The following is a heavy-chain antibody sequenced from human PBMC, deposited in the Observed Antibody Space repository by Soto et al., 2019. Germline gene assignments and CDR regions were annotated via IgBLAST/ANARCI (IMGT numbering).Heavy chain of an antibody. CDR3: AADGPAIGNYYYYYGMDV. CDR2: IVVGSGNT. Sequence: QMQLVQSGPEVKKPGTSVKVSCKASGFTFTSSAVQWVRQARVQRLEWIGWIVVGSGNTNYAQKFQERVTITRDMSKSTAYLELSSLRSEDTAVYYCAADGPAIGNYYYYYGMDVWGQGTKVTVSS. V-gene: IGHV1-58*01. J-gene: IGHJ6*02. CDR1: GFTFTSSA.